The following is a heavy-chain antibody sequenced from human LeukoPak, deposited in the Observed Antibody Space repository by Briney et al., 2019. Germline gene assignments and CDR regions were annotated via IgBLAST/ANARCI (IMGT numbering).Heavy chain of an antibody. D-gene: IGHD6-6*01. CDR3: ARVGGEYSRSSYNWFDP. V-gene: IGHV1-18*01. J-gene: IGHJ5*02. CDR2: ISAYNGNT. Sequence: ASVKVSCKASGYTFTSYGISWVRQAPGQGLEWMGWISAYNGNTNYAQKLQGRVTMTTDTSTSTAYMELRSLRSDDTAVYYCARVGGEYSRSSYNWFDPWGQGTLVTVSS. CDR1: GYTFTSYG.